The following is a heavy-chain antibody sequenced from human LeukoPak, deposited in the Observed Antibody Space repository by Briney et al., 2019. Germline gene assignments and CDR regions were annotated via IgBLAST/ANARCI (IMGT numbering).Heavy chain of an antibody. CDR2: INWNGGST. Sequence: PGGSLRLSCAASGFTFDDYGMSWVRQAPGTGLEWVSGINWNGGSTGYADSVKGRFTISRDNAKNSLYLQMNSLRAEDTALHYCARDMKIARSAFDYWGQGTLVTVSS. V-gene: IGHV3-20*04. D-gene: IGHD3-16*01. CDR3: ARDMKIARSAFDY. J-gene: IGHJ4*02. CDR1: GFTFDDYG.